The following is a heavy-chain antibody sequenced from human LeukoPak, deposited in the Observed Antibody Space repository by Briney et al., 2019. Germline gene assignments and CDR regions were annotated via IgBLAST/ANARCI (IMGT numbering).Heavy chain of an antibody. CDR2: ISGSGGRT. V-gene: IGHV3-23*01. D-gene: IGHD3-22*01. J-gene: IGHJ4*02. CDR3: AKRDYCDSNGYFFPYYFDN. Sequence: GGSLRLSCAASGFTFINYAMSWVRQAPGKGLEWVSGISGSGGRTYYAGSVRGRFTISRDNSRNRLYLQMNSLRAEDTALYYCAKRDYCDSNGYFFPYYFDNWGQGTLVAVSS. CDR1: GFTFINYA.